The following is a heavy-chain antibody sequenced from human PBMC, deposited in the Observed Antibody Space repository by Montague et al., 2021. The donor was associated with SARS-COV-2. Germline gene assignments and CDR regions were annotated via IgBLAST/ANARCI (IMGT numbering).Heavy chain of an antibody. D-gene: IGHD6-19*01. CDR2: IYHSGST. CDR3: AKVAGSHDTFDI. J-gene: IGHJ3*02. CDR1: SYSISTGYY. Sequence: SETLSLTCTVSSYSISTGYYWGWIRQPPGKGLEWIGTIYHSGSTYFNPSLKSRVTISVDTSKNQFSLNLSSVTAADMAVYYCAKVAGSHDTFDIWGRGTMVTVSS. V-gene: IGHV4-38-2*02.